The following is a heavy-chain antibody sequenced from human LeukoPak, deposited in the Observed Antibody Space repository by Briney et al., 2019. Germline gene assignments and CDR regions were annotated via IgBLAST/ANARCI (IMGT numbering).Heavy chain of an antibody. CDR3: ARDQYGDYSLDY. V-gene: IGHV3-21*01. J-gene: IGHJ4*02. CDR2: ISSSGTYT. Sequence: GVLRLSCAASGFTFTTYSMTWVRQAPGKGLEWVSSISSSGTYTYYADSLKGRFTISRDNGKSSLFLQMNSLRAEDTAIYYCARDQYGDYSLDYWGQGTLVTVSS. D-gene: IGHD4-17*01. CDR1: GFTFTTYS.